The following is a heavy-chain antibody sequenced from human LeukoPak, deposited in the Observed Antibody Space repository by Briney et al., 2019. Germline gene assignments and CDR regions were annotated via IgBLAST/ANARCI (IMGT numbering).Heavy chain of an antibody. J-gene: IGHJ4*02. V-gene: IGHV1-18*01. D-gene: IGHD3-22*01. Sequence: ASVKVSCKASGYTFTSYGISWVRQAPGQGLEWMGWISAYNGNTNYAQKLQGRVSMTTDTSTSTAYMELRSPRSDDTAVYYCARGYYDSSGYQGFDYWGQGTLVTVSS. CDR3: ARGYYDSSGYQGFDY. CDR1: GYTFTSYG. CDR2: ISAYNGNT.